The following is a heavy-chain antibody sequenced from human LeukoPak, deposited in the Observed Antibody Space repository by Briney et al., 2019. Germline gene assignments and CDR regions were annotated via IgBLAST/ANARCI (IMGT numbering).Heavy chain of an antibody. CDR2: IYSGGGT. J-gene: IGHJ4*02. V-gene: IGHV3-66*01. D-gene: IGHD5-18*01. CDR1: GFTVSSNY. Sequence: GGSLRLSCAASGFTVSSNYMSWVRQAPGKGLEWVSVIYSGGGTYYADSVKGRFTISRDNSKNTLYLQMNSLSAEDTAVYYCARDGYSYGYFDYWGQGTLVTVSS. CDR3: ARDGYSYGYFDY.